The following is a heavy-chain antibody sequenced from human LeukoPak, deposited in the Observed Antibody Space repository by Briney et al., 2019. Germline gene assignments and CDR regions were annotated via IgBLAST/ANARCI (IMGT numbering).Heavy chain of an antibody. V-gene: IGHV3-23*01. J-gene: IGHJ6*03. CDR3: AKDSGSHYYYYYMDV. Sequence: GGSLRLSCAASGFTFSSYAMSWVRQAPGKGLEWVSAISGSGGSTYYADSVKGRFTISRDNSKNTLYVQMNSLRAEDTAVYYCAKDSGSHYYYYYMDVWGKGTTVTVSS. CDR2: ISGSGGST. D-gene: IGHD1-26*01. CDR1: GFTFSSYA.